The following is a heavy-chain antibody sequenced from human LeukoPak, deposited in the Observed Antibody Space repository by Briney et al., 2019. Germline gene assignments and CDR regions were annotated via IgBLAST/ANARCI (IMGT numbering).Heavy chain of an antibody. CDR1: GFTLSSYA. J-gene: IGHJ4*02. V-gene: IGHV3-23*01. CDR2: ISGSGGST. CDR3: AKEGCSSTSCYLVGYFDY. D-gene: IGHD2-2*01. Sequence: PGGSLRLSCAASGFTLSSYAMSWVRQAPGKGLEWVSAISGSGGSTYYADSVKGRFTISRDNSKNTLYLQMNSLRAEDTAVYYCAKEGCSSTSCYLVGYFDYWGQGTLVTVSS.